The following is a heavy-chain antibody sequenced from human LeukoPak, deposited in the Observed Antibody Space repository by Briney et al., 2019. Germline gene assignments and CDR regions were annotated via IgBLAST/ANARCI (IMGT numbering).Heavy chain of an antibody. CDR1: GFTFSSYI. D-gene: IGHD1-26*01. V-gene: IGHV3-48*01. CDR3: AKYVGARLFDY. Sequence: PGGSLRLSCAASGFTFSSYILNWVRQAPGKGLECISFISSSSSTIYYADSVKGRFTISRDNAKNSLYLQMNSLRAEDTAVYYCAKYVGARLFDYWGQGTLVTVSS. J-gene: IGHJ4*02. CDR2: ISSSSSTI.